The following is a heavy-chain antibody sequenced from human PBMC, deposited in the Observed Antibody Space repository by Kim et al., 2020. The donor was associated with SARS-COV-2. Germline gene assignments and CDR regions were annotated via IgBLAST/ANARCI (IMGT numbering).Heavy chain of an antibody. V-gene: IGHV3-23*01. Sequence: GGSLRLSCAVSGFTFSSYVMSWVRQAPGKGLEWVSTISGSGGSTYHADSVEGRFTISRDNSQNTLYLQMSSLRAEDTAVYYCAKGYGSGGDYNEGLYFQ. CDR1: GFTFSSYV. D-gene: IGHD3-10*01. J-gene: IGHJ1*01. CDR3: AKGYGSGGDYNEGLYFQ. CDR2: ISGSGGST.